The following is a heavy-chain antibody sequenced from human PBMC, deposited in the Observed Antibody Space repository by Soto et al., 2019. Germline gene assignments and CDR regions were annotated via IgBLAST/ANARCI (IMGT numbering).Heavy chain of an antibody. CDR2: INPSGGST. V-gene: IGHV1-46*03. Sequence: AASVKVSCKASGYTFTSYYMHWVRQAPGQGLEWMGIINPSGGSTSYAQKFQGRVTMTRDTSTSTVYMELSSLRSEDTAVYYCSRSTGRYYYYYGMDVWGQGTTVTVSS. J-gene: IGHJ6*02. CDR1: GYTFTSYY. CDR3: SRSTGRYYYYYGMDV. D-gene: IGHD3-9*01.